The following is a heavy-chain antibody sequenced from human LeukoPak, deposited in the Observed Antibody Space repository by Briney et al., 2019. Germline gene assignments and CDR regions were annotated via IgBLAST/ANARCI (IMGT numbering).Heavy chain of an antibody. V-gene: IGHV3-43*01. CDR1: GSTFDDYT. CDR3: AKGARDYYGMDV. J-gene: IGHJ6*02. D-gene: IGHD6-6*01. CDR2: ISWDGGST. Sequence: GGSLRLSCAASGSTFDDYTMHWVRHAPGKGLEWVSLISWDGGSTYYADSVKGRFTISRDNSKNSLYLQMNSLRTEDTALYYCAKGARDYYGMDVWGQGTTVTVSS.